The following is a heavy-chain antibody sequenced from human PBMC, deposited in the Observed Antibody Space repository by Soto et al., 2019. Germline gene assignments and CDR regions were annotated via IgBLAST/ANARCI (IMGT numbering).Heavy chain of an antibody. V-gene: IGHV3-21*04. CDR3: ARGPTLYSIGADCYVY. CDR1: GFTFSRYA. D-gene: IGHD2-21*02. CDR2: ADRFSNFI. Sequence: PVGTLRLSCAASGFTFSRYAMNWVRQAPGKGLEWVAYADRFSNFIYYADFIRGRISISRGNSGNSLFVHRANLNAETHAEYYYARGPTLYSIGADCYVYWGQGTTVTVSS. J-gene: IGHJ6*02.